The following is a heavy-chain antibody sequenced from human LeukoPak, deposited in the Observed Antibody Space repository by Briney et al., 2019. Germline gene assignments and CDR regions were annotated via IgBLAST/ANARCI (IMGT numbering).Heavy chain of an antibody. CDR2: INPNSGGT. J-gene: IGHJ3*02. CDR3: ASATTVVGPDAFDI. V-gene: IGHV1-2*02. D-gene: IGHD4-23*01. CDR1: EYSFPTYC. Sequence: GESLKISCKHSEYSFPTYCVGWVRQAPGQGLEWMGWINPNSGGTNYAQKFQGRVTMTRDTSISTAYMELSRLRSDDTAVYYCASATTVVGPDAFDIWGQGTMVTVSS.